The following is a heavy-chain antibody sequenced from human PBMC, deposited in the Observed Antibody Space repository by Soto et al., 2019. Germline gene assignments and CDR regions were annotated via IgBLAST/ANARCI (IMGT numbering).Heavy chain of an antibody. V-gene: IGHV4-39*01. Sequence: PSETLSLTCTVSGGSISSSSYYWGWIRQPPGKGLEWIGSIYYSGSTYYNPSLKSRVTISVDTSKNQFSLKLSSVTAADTAVYYWARLVWWLKYGLDYWGQGTLVTVSS. J-gene: IGHJ4*02. CDR1: GGSISSSSYY. CDR2: IYYSGST. CDR3: ARLVWWLKYGLDY. D-gene: IGHD5-12*01.